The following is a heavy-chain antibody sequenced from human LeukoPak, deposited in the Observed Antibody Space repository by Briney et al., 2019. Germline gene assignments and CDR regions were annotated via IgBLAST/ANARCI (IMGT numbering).Heavy chain of an antibody. Sequence: PGGSLRLSCAASGFTFTTYTINWVRQAPGKGLEWVSSISSSSSYIYYADSVKGRFTISRDNSRNMLFLQMNSLRADDTAVYYCAKDLVVGALDYWGQGTLVTVSS. CDR3: AKDLVVGALDY. CDR1: GFTFTTYT. V-gene: IGHV3-21*04. J-gene: IGHJ4*02. D-gene: IGHD1-26*01. CDR2: ISSSSSYI.